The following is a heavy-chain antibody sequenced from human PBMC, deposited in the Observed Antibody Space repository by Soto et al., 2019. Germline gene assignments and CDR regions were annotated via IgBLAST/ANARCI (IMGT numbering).Heavy chain of an antibody. J-gene: IGHJ4*02. CDR3: AKDQSDGSGWYLTPVD. D-gene: IGHD6-19*01. CDR2: IYYSGST. CDR1: GGSVSSGSYY. Sequence: SDTLSLTCTVSGGSVSSGSYYWSWIRQPPGKGLEWIGYIYYSGSTNYNPSLKSRVTISVDTSKNQFSLKLSSVTAADTAVYYCAKDQSDGSGWYLTPVDWGQGTLVTVSS. V-gene: IGHV4-61*01.